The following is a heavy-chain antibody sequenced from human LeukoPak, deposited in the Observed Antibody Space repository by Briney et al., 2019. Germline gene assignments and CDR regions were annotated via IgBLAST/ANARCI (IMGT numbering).Heavy chain of an antibody. Sequence: ASVKVSCKVSGYTLTELSIHWVRQAPGKGLEWMGGSDPEDGETIYAQKSQGRVTMTEDTSTDTAYMELSSLRSEDTAVYYCATAPWELLRRSAFDIWGQGTMVTVSS. CDR2: SDPEDGET. CDR1: GYTLTELS. J-gene: IGHJ3*02. CDR3: ATAPWELLRRSAFDI. V-gene: IGHV1-24*01. D-gene: IGHD1-26*01.